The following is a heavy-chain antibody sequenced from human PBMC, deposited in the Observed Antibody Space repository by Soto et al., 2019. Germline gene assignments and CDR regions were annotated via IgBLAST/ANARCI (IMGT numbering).Heavy chain of an antibody. CDR1: SGSISSSNW. CDR2: IYHSGST. D-gene: IGHD4-17*01. J-gene: IGHJ6*03. CDR3: ARSRDYGDYGDGDYYMDV. V-gene: IGHV4-4*02. Sequence: QVQLQESGPGLVKPSGTLSLTCAVSSGSISSSNWWSWVRQPPGKGLEWIGEIYHSGSTNYNPSLKSRVTISVDKSKNQFSLKLSSVNAADTAVYYCARSRDYGDYGDGDYYMDVWGKGTTVTVSS.